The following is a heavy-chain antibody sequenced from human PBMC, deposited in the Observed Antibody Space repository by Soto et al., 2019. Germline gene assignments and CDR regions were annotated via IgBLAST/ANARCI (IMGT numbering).Heavy chain of an antibody. CDR1: GGSISSSSYY. CDR2: IYYSGST. J-gene: IGHJ4*02. V-gene: IGHV4-39*01. D-gene: IGHD2-15*01. CDR3: ARHKKIIGYCSGGSCYGTTYYFDY. Sequence: SETLSLTCTVSGGSISSSSYYWGWIRQPPGKGLEWIGSIYYSGSTYYNPSLKSRVTISVDTSKNQFSLKLSSVTAADTAVYYCARHKKIIGYCSGGSCYGTTYYFDYWGQGTLVTVSS.